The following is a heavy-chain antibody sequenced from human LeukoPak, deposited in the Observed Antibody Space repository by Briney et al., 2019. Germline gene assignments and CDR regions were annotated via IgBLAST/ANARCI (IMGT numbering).Heavy chain of an antibody. D-gene: IGHD4-17*01. CDR1: GYTFTSYG. CDR3: ARDDYGDYPPYYFDY. Sequence: ASVKVSCKASGYTFTSYGISWVRQAPGQGREWMGWISAYNGNTNYAQKLQGRVTMTTDTSTSTAYMELRSLRSDDTAVYYCARDDYGDYPPYYFDYWGQGTLVTVSS. V-gene: IGHV1-18*04. J-gene: IGHJ4*02. CDR2: ISAYNGNT.